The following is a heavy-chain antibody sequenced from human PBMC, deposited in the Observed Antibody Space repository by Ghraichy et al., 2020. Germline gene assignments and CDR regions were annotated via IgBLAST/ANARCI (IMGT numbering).Heavy chain of an antibody. CDR1: GGSISSGGYY. D-gene: IGHD5-18*01. J-gene: IGHJ3*02. CDR3: ARVPRGYSYGAQDAFDI. V-gene: IGHV4-31*03. CDR2: IYYSGST. Sequence: SLNISCTVSGGSISSGGYYWSWIRQHPGKGLEWIGYIYYSGSTYYNPSLKSRVTISVDTSKNQFSLKLSSVTAADTAVYYCARVPRGYSYGAQDAFDIWGQGTMVTVSS.